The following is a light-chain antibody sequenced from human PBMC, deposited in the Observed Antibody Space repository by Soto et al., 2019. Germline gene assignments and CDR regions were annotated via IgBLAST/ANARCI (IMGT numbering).Light chain of an antibody. CDR2: DNN. CDR1: TSNIGNNY. CDR3: GTWDTSLSAEV. Sequence: QSVLTQPPSVSAAPGQKVTISCSGSTSNIGNNYVSWYQQIPGTAPKLLIYDNNKRASGIPDRFSGSKSGTSATLAITGHQTGDEADYYCGTWDTSLSAEVFGGGTKVTVL. V-gene: IGLV1-51*01. J-gene: IGLJ2*01.